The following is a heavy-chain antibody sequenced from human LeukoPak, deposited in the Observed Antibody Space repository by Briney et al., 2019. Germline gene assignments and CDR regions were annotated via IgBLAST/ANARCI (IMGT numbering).Heavy chain of an antibody. CDR3: ARTVSSSWYDFDY. CDR2: IIPIFGTA. D-gene: IGHD6-13*01. CDR1: GGTFSSYA. Sequence: ASVKVSCKASGGTFSSYAISWVRQAPGQGLEWMGGIIPIFGTANYAQKFQGRVTMTRDTSTSTVYMELSSLRSEDTAVYYCARTVSSSWYDFDYWGQGTLVTVSS. J-gene: IGHJ4*02. V-gene: IGHV1-69*05.